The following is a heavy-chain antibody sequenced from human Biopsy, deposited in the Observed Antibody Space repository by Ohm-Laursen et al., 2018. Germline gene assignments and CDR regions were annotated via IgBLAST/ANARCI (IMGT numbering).Heavy chain of an antibody. Sequence: SVKVSCKTSGYTFTAYGISWVRQAPGQGLEWMGWISTYNDDTNIAQKFQGRVSVTTDTSTRTAYMELRSLRSGDTAIYFCARDPGYDYWSGSDPFDIWGQGTLVTVS. CDR2: ISTYNDDT. CDR3: ARDPGYDYWSGSDPFDI. D-gene: IGHD3-3*01. V-gene: IGHV1-18*04. CDR1: GYTFTAYG. J-gene: IGHJ3*02.